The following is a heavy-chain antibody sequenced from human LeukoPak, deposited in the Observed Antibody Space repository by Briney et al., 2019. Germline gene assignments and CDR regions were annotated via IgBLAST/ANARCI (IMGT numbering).Heavy chain of an antibody. V-gene: IGHV4-34*01. CDR3: ASHGYSSSWYWFDP. J-gene: IGHJ5*02. Sequence: PSETLSLTCAVYGGSFSGYYWSWIRQPPGKGLEWIGEINHSGSTNYNPSLKSRVTISVDTSKNQFSLKLSSVTAADTAVYYCASHGYSSSWYWFDPWGQGTLVTVSS. CDR1: GGSFSGYY. CDR2: INHSGST. D-gene: IGHD6-13*01.